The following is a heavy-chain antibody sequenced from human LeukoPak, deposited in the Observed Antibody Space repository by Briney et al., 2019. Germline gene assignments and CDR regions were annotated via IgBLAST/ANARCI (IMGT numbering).Heavy chain of an antibody. CDR2: IYTSGST. D-gene: IGHD3-10*01. CDR1: GGSISSGSYY. Sequence: SQTLSLTCTVSGGSISSGSYYWSWIRQPAGKGLEWIGRIYTSGSTNYNPSLKSRVTISVDTSKNQFSLKLSSVTAADTAVYYCARVRITTAQEAFDIWGQGTMVTVSS. J-gene: IGHJ3*02. V-gene: IGHV4-61*02. CDR3: ARVRITTAQEAFDI.